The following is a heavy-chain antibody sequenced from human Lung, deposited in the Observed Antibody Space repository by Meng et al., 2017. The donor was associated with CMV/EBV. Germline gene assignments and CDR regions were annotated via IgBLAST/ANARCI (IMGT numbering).Heavy chain of an antibody. D-gene: IGHD3-10*01. V-gene: IGHV3-9*01. CDR1: GFTFDDYA. J-gene: IGHJ6*02. Sequence: GGSLRLXCAASGFTFDDYAMHWVRQAPGEGLEWVSSISWNSDNKGYADSVKGRFAISRDNSKKSLFLQIHSLRAEDTAVYYCARERPMVRGNFPHNYYGMDVWGQGTTVTVSS. CDR2: ISWNSDNK. CDR3: ARERPMVRGNFPHNYYGMDV.